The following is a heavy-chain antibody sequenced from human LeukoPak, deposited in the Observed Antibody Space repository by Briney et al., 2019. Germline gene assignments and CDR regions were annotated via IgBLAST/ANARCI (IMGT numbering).Heavy chain of an antibody. CDR2: INHSGST. J-gene: IGHJ4*02. CDR1: GGSFSGYY. CDR3: ARGPADVDIVATKGADY. V-gene: IGHV4-34*01. Sequence: PPETLSLTCAVYGGSFSGYYWSWIRQPPGKGLEWIGEINHSGSTNYNPSLKSRVTISVDTSKNQFSLKLSSVTAADTAVYYCARGPADVDIVATKGADYWGQGTLVTVSS. D-gene: IGHD5-12*01.